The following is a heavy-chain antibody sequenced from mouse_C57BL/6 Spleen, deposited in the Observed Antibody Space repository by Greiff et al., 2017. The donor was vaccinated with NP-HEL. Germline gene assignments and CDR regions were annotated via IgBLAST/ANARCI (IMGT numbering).Heavy chain of an antibody. CDR1: GFTFSSYA. CDR2: ISDGGSYT. Sequence: EVMLVESGGGLVKPGGSLKLSCAASGFTFSSYAMSWVRQTPEKRLEWVATISDGGSYTYYQDNVKGRFTISRDNAKNNLYLQMSHLKSEDTAMYYGTRYCGSSSGYFDYWGQGTTLTVSS. CDR3: TRYCGSSSGYFDY. J-gene: IGHJ2*01. V-gene: IGHV5-4*03. D-gene: IGHD1-1*01.